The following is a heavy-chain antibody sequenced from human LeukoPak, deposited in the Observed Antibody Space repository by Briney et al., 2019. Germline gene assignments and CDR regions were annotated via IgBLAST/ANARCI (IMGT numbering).Heavy chain of an antibody. CDR1: GYSITSGYF. Sequence: PSETLSLTCSVSGYSITSGYFWGWVRQPPGKGLEWIGNIYHSGSTYYNPSLKCRVTISVDTSKNQFSLKLTSIIAADTAVYYCAREFDYWGQGTLVTVSS. CDR2: IYHSGST. CDR3: AREFDY. J-gene: IGHJ4*02. V-gene: IGHV4-38-2*02.